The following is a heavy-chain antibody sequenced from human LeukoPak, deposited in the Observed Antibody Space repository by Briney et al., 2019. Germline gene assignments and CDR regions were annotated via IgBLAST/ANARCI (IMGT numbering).Heavy chain of an antibody. CDR2: IYTSGST. CDR1: GGSISSYC. J-gene: IGHJ3*02. Sequence: SETLSLTCTVSGGSISSYCWSWIRQPAGKGLEWIGRIYTSGSTNYNPSLKSRVTMSVDTSKNQFSLKLSSVTAADTAVYYCARDKWEPRYAFDIWGQGTMVTVSS. CDR3: ARDKWEPRYAFDI. D-gene: IGHD1-26*01. V-gene: IGHV4-4*07.